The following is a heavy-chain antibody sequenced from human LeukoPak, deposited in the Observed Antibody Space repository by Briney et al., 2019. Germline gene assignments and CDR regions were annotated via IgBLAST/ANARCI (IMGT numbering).Heavy chain of an antibody. CDR3: ARDTEGYIYGYYYYGMDV. D-gene: IGHD5-18*01. CDR1: GFTFDDYA. Sequence: GGSLRLSCAASGFTFDDYAMHWVRQAPGKGLEWVSLISGDRQGTFYADSVKGRFTISRDNSKNSLYLQMNSLRNDDTALYYCARDTEGYIYGYYYYGMDVWGQGTTVTVSS. CDR2: ISGDRQGT. J-gene: IGHJ6*02. V-gene: IGHV3-43*02.